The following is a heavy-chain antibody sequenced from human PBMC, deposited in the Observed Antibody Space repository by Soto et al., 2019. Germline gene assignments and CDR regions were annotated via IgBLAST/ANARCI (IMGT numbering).Heavy chain of an antibody. J-gene: IGHJ4*02. Sequence: PGWDLRLSCAASGFTFSSYAMHWVRQAPGKGLEWVAVISYDGSNKYYADSVKGRFTISRGNSKNTLYLQMNSLRAEDTGVYFCARESAYGVWFAGGYFDFCGQGTPVTVSS. V-gene: IGHV3-30-3*01. CDR1: GFTFSSYA. CDR2: ISYDGSNK. CDR3: ARESAYGVWFAGGYFDF. D-gene: IGHD4-17*01.